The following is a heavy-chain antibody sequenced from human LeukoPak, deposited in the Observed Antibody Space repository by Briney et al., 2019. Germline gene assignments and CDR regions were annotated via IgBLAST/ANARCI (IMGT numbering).Heavy chain of an antibody. CDR2: ISWDGGST. CDR3: AKNRHIVGATGGFDY. J-gene: IGHJ4*02. CDR1: GFTFDDYA. V-gene: IGHV3-43D*03. Sequence: PGGSLRLSCAASGFTFDDYAMHWVRQAPGKGLEWVSLISWDGGSTYYADSVKGRFTISRDNSKNSLYLQMNGLRAEDTALYYCAKNRHIVGATGGFDYWGQGTLVTVSS. D-gene: IGHD1-26*01.